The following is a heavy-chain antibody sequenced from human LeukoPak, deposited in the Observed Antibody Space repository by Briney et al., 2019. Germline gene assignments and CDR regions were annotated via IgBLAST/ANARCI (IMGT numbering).Heavy chain of an antibody. J-gene: IGHJ3*02. Sequence: SGTLSLTCAVYRGSFSVYYWTWIRQPPGKGLEWIGEINHSGSTNYNPSLKRRVTISVDTSKKQFSLKLGSVTAADTAVYHCARGSRSYSSSSTNAFDIWGQGTMVTVSS. V-gene: IGHV4-34*01. D-gene: IGHD6-13*01. CDR1: RGSFSVYY. CDR2: INHSGST. CDR3: ARGSRSYSSSSTNAFDI.